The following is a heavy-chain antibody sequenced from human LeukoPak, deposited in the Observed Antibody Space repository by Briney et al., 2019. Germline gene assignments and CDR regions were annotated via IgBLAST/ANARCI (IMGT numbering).Heavy chain of an antibody. J-gene: IGHJ4*02. CDR1: GFTFSSYS. Sequence: PGGSLRLSCAASGFTFSSYSMNWVRQAPGKGLEWVSSISSSSSYIYYADSAKGRFAISRDNAKNSLYLQMNSLRAEDTAVYYCARDKSPRAYYGSGNGDYWGQGTLVTVSS. CDR3: ARDKSPRAYYGSGNGDY. D-gene: IGHD3-10*01. CDR2: ISSSSSYI. V-gene: IGHV3-21*01.